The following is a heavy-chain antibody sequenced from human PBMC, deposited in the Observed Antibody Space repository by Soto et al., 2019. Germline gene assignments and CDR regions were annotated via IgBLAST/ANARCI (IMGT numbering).Heavy chain of an antibody. D-gene: IGHD6-13*01. CDR2: IYPGDSDT. CDR3: ARPRSSSRNYYGMDV. Sequence: PGESLKISCKGSGYSFTSYWICWVRQMPGKGLEWMGIIYPGDSDTRYSPSFQGQVTISADKSISTAYLQWSSLKASDTAMYYCARPRSSSRNYYGMDVWGQGTTVTVS. V-gene: IGHV5-51*01. CDR1: GYSFTSYW. J-gene: IGHJ6*02.